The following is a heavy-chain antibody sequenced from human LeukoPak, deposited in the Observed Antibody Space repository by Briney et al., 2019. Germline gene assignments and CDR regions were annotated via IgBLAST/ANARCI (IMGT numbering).Heavy chain of an antibody. J-gene: IGHJ4*02. CDR3: ARVGGYSYQELYYFDY. CDR2: INHSGST. CDR1: GGSFSGYY. V-gene: IGHV4-34*01. D-gene: IGHD5-18*01. Sequence: PSETLSLTCAVYGGSFSGYYWSWIRQHPGKGLEWLGEINHSGSTNYNPSLKSRVTISVDTSKNQFSLKLSSVTAADTAVYYCARVGGYSYQELYYFDYWGQGTLVTVSS.